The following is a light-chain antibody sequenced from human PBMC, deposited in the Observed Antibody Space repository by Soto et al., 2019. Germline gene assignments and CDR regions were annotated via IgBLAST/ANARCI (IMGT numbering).Light chain of an antibody. V-gene: IGLV4-69*01. CDR3: QTWRTGTYV. J-gene: IGLJ1*01. CDR1: SAHSHYA. Sequence: QSVLTQSPSASASLGASVKLTCTLSSAHSHYAIAWHQQQPEKGPRFLIKLNSDGSHYKGDGIPDRFSGSSSGVERYLTISSLQSEDEAGYYCQTWRTGTYVFGTGTKVTVL. CDR2: LNSDGSH.